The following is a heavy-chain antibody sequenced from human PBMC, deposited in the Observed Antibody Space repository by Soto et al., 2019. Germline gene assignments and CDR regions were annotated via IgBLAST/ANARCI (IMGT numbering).Heavy chain of an antibody. CDR2: IFYSGST. Sequence: PSETLSLTCTVSGGSITSYYWSWIRQAPGKGLEWIGYIFYSGSTNYNPSLKSRVTISMDTSKNQFSLKLSSVTAADTAVYYCARREWLRPPDYWGQGTLVTVSS. CDR3: ARREWLRPPDY. D-gene: IGHD5-12*01. J-gene: IGHJ4*02. V-gene: IGHV4-59*08. CDR1: GGSITSYY.